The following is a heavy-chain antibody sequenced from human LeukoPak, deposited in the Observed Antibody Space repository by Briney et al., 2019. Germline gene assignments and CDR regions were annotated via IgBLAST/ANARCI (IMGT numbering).Heavy chain of an antibody. D-gene: IGHD3-9*01. Sequence: SETLSLTCTVSGYSISSGYYWGWIRQPPGKGLEWIGNIFHSGSTYYNPSLKSRVTISLDTSKNQFSLKLSSVTAADTAVYYCARHVSAVYDILTGIDYWGQGTLVTVSS. J-gene: IGHJ4*02. CDR3: ARHVSAVYDILTGIDY. CDR1: GYSISSGYY. CDR2: IFHSGST. V-gene: IGHV4-38-2*02.